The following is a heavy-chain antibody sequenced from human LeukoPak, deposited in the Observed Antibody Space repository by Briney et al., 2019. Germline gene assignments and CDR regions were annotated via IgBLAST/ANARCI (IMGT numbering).Heavy chain of an antibody. CDR3: ATGDGYNSFDY. D-gene: IGHD5-24*01. Sequence: SETLSLTCTVSGGSFSSYYWSWIRQPPGKGLEWRGRIYTSGSTNYNSSLKSRVTMSVDTSKNQVSLKLSSVTAADTAVYYCATGDGYNSFDYWGQGTLVTVSS. V-gene: IGHV4-4*07. J-gene: IGHJ4*02. CDR1: GGSFSSYY. CDR2: IYTSGST.